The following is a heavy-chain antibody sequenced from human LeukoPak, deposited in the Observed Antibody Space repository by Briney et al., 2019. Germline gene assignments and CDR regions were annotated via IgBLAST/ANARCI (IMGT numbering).Heavy chain of an antibody. D-gene: IGHD2-2*01. V-gene: IGHV3-48*03. CDR1: GFTFSNYE. J-gene: IGHJ4*02. CDR3: AREGVVVSAAVDY. CDR2: ISISGSTI. Sequence: GGSLRLSCAASGFTFSNYEMNWVRQAPGKGLEWGSYISISGSTIYYADSVKGRFTISRDNAKSSLYLQMNSLRAEDTAVYYCAREGVVVSAAVDYWGQGTLVTVSS.